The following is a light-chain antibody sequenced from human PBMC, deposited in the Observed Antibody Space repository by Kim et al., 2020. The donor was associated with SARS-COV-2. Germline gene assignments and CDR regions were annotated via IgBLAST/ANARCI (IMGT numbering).Light chain of an antibody. CDR3: CSYAGSYTWV. Sequence: GQSLTRSCTGTSSDVGGYNYVSWYQQHPGKAPKLMIYDVSKRPSGVPDRFSGSKSGNTASLTISGLQAEDEADYYCCSYAGSYTWVFGGGTQLTVL. J-gene: IGLJ3*02. V-gene: IGLV2-11*01. CDR1: SSDVGGYNY. CDR2: DVS.